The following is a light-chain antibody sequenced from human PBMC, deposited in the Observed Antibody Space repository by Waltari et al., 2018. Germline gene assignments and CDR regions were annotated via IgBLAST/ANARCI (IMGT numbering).Light chain of an antibody. Sequence: IVMTQSPATLSVSPGQSVTLSCRARQNVGNNLAWYQHKVGQPPRLLIYDASPRATGIPARFSGSGSGTEFTLTIGNLQSEDFAVYYCQQYNNWPRFGQGTRVE. CDR3: QQYNNWPR. J-gene: IGKJ1*01. CDR1: QNVGNN. V-gene: IGKV3-15*01. CDR2: DAS.